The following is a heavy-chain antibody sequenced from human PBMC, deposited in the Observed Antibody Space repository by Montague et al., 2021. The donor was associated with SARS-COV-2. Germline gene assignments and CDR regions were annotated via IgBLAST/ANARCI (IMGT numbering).Heavy chain of an antibody. CDR2: IDYSGST. CDR1: GGSISGFY. Sequence: SETLSLTCIVSGGSISGFYWSWIRQPPGKGLEWIGYIDYSGSTKXNPSLESRVAVSVDRSKNQVSLKLTSVTAADTAVYYCARLLRSCTNGVCRTYYYYALDVWGQGTTVTVSS. V-gene: IGHV4-59*01. CDR3: ARLLRSCTNGVCRTYYYYALDV. D-gene: IGHD2-8*01. J-gene: IGHJ6*02.